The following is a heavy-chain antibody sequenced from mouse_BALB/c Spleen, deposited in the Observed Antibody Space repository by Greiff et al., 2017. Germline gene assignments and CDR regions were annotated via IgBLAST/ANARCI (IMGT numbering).Heavy chain of an antibody. D-gene: IGHD2-4*01. CDR2: IWSGGST. V-gene: IGHV2-4-1*01. J-gene: IGHJ1*01. CDR3: ARNSDWDDYDVPYFDV. CDR1: GFSLTSYG. Sequence: QVQLKESGPGLVQPSQSLSITCTVSGFSLTSYGVHWVRQSPGKGLEWLGVIWSGGSTDYNAAFISRLSISKDNSKSQVFFKMNSLQADDTAIYYCARNSDWDDYDVPYFDVWGAGTTVTVSS.